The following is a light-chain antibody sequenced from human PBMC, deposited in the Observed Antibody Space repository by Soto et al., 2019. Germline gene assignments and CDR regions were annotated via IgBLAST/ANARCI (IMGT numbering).Light chain of an antibody. V-gene: IGLV2-14*01. Sequence: QSVLPQPASVSGSPGQSITISCTGASSDVGGYNYVSWYQQHPGKAPKLMIYDVSNRPSVVSNRFSGSKSGNTASLTISGLQAEDEADYYCSSYTSRSTLVVRTGTKVTVL. CDR2: DVS. J-gene: IGLJ1*01. CDR3: SSYTSRSTLV. CDR1: SSDVGGYNY.